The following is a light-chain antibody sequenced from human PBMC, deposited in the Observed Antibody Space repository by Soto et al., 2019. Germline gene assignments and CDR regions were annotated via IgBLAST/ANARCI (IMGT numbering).Light chain of an antibody. CDR2: AAS. J-gene: IGKJ4*01. V-gene: IGKV1-5*01. Sequence: DIQMTQSPSRLSASVGDRVTITCRASQSIGYWLAWYQQKPGKAPKLLIYAASTLETGVPSRFSGSGFGAEFTLTIASLQPDDSATYYCQQYNSFPLTFGGGTKVDIK. CDR3: QQYNSFPLT. CDR1: QSIGYW.